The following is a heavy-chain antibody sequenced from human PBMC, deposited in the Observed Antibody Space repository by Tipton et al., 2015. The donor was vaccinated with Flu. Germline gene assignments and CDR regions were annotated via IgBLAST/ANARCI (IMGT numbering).Heavy chain of an antibody. Sequence: QLVQSGGGLVQPGGSLRLSCAASGFTFSDYYIDWVRQAPGKGLEWVGRSRNKARSYTTEYAASVKGRFTISRDDSKNSLYLQMNSLKTEDTAVYYCATRGHGYNFDFDYWGQGTLVTVSS. CDR1: GFTFSDYY. J-gene: IGHJ4*02. CDR3: ATRGHGYNFDFDY. D-gene: IGHD5-24*01. V-gene: IGHV3-72*01. CDR2: SRNKARSYTT.